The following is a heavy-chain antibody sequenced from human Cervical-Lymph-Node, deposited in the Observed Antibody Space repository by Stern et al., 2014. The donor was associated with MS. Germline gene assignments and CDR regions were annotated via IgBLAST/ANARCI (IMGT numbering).Heavy chain of an antibody. V-gene: IGHV1-2*04. CDR2: INPDTGDT. D-gene: IGHD6-13*01. J-gene: IGHJ6*02. CDR3: ARLSASGTRYYYFSAMDV. Sequence: QDQLVQSGAEVKKPGASVKVSCKASGHSFSDSYIHWVRQAPGQGLEWMRWINPDTGDTKYAQKFQGWINMTRATSVSTAYLELNRLRSDDTAIYYCARLSASGTRYYYFSAMDVWGQGTTVTVSS. CDR1: GHSFSDSY.